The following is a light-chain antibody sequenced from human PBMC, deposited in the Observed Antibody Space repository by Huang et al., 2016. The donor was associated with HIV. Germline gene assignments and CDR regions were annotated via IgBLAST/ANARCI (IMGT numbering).Light chain of an antibody. Sequence: EIVMTQSPVTLSVSPGERATLSCRASENINNNFAWYQQKPGQAPRLLIYDASTRATDIPAMFSGSGSGTEFALTINSLQSEDSAVYYCQQYDHWPETFGQGTRLEIK. CDR3: QQYDHWPET. V-gene: IGKV3-15*01. J-gene: IGKJ2*01. CDR2: DAS. CDR1: ENINNN.